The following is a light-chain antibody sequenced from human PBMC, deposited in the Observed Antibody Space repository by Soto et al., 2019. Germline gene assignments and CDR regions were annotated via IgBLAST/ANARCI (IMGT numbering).Light chain of an antibody. CDR2: KVS. CDR1: QSLVHSDGNTF. V-gene: IGKV2-30*02. J-gene: IGKJ2*01. CDR3: MQGTHWPPYT. Sequence: DVVLTQSPLFLPVTLGQPASISCRSSQSLVHSDGNTFLHWFQQRPGHSPRRLVYKVSNRDSGVPDRFSGSVSGTDFTLKISRVEAEDVGVYYCMQGTHWPPYTFGQGTKLEIK.